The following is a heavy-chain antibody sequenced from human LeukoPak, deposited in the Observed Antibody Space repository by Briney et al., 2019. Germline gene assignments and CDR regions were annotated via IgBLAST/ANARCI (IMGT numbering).Heavy chain of an antibody. J-gene: IGHJ4*02. V-gene: IGHV3-23*01. Sequence: GGSLRLSCAASGFTFRSYAMSWARLAPGKGLEWVSSIGGGGVDTYYADSVKGRFTISRDNSKNTLYLQMNSLRVEDTAVYYCAKDPPTTGTTFDNWGRGTLVTVSS. D-gene: IGHD1-1*01. CDR2: IGGGGVDT. CDR1: GFTFRSYA. CDR3: AKDPPTTGTTFDN.